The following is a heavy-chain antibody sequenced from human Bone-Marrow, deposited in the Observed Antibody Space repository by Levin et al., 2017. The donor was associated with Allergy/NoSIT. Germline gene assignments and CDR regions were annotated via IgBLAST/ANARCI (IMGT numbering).Heavy chain of an antibody. J-gene: IGHJ4*02. V-gene: IGHV3-21*01. D-gene: IGHD3-10*01. Sequence: GESLKISCAASGFTFSSYSMNWVRQAPGKGLEWVSSISSSSSYIYYADSVKGRFTISRDNAKNSLYLQMNSLRAEDTAVYYCARYLGAYYGSGSYFDYWGQGTLVTVSS. CDR1: GFTFSSYS. CDR3: ARYLGAYYGSGSYFDY. CDR2: ISSSSSYI.